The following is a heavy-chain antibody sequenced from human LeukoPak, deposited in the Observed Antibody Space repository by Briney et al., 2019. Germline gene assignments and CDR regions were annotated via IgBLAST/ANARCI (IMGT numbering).Heavy chain of an antibody. J-gene: IGHJ5*02. CDR2: IYHSGST. D-gene: IGHD2-2*01. V-gene: IGHV4-38-2*01. CDR1: GYSISSGYY. CDR3: ARGRGSPYQLLSPNWFEP. Sequence: PSETLSLTCAVSGYSISSGYYWAWIRQPPGKGLAWIGSIYHSGSTYYNPSLKSRVTISVDTSKNQFSLKLSSVTAADTAVYYCARGRGSPYQLLSPNWFEPWGQGTLVTVSS.